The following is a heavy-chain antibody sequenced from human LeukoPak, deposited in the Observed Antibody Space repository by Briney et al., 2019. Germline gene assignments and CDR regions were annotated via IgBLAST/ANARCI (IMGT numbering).Heavy chain of an antibody. J-gene: IGHJ6*02. CDR2: INHSGST. V-gene: IGHV4-34*01. Sequence: SETLSLTCAVYGGSFSGYYWSWIRQPPGKGLEWIGEINHSGSTNYNPSLKSRVTISVDTSKNQFSLQLNSVTPEDTAVYYCAREGVYYYYHGMDVWGQGTTVTVSS. CDR1: GGSFSGYY. D-gene: IGHD3-10*01. CDR3: AREGVYYYYHGMDV.